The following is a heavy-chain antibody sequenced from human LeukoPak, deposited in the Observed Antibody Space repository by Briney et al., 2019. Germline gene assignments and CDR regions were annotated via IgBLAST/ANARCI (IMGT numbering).Heavy chain of an antibody. J-gene: IGHJ4*02. Sequence: GGSLTLSFEPSEFAFKSYAMSWVRQVPGEGLEWVSAINASGDSTYYADSVKGRFTISRDNSKNTVYLQMNRLRAEDTAVYDCAKERLGTFEVVIIHYWGQDTLDTVSS. V-gene: IGHV3-23*01. CDR3: AKERLGTFEVVIIHY. CDR2: INASGDST. CDR1: EFAFKSYA. D-gene: IGHD3-3*01.